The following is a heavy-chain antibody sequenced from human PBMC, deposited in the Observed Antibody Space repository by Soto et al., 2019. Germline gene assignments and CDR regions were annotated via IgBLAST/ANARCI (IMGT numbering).Heavy chain of an antibody. CDR2: INHSGST. Sequence: KASETLSLTCAVYGGSFSGYYWSWIRQPPGKGLEWIGEINHSGSTNYNPSLNSRVTISVDTSKNQFALKLSSVTAADTAVYYCAREGYCSGGSCYSRTLDYWGQGTLVTVSS. V-gene: IGHV4-34*01. D-gene: IGHD2-15*01. CDR1: GGSFSGYY. CDR3: AREGYCSGGSCYSRTLDY. J-gene: IGHJ4*02.